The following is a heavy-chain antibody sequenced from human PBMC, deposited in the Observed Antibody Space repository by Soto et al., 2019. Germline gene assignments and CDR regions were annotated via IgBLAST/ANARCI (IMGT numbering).Heavy chain of an antibody. J-gene: IGHJ6*03. Sequence: ASVKVSCKASGYTFTGYYMHWVRQAPGQGLEWMGWINPNSGGTNYAQKLQGRVTMTTDTSTSTAYMELRSLRSDDTAVYYCARHSSSWGYYYYYMDVWGKGTTVTVSS. CDR2: INPNSGGT. CDR3: ARHSSSWGYYYYYMDV. V-gene: IGHV1-2*02. CDR1: GYTFTGYY. D-gene: IGHD6-6*01.